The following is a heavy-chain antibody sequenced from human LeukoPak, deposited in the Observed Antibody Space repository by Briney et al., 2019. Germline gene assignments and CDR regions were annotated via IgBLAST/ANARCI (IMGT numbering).Heavy chain of an antibody. D-gene: IGHD5-24*01. CDR2: ISWNSGSI. Sequence: PGRSLRLSCAASGFTFDDYAMPWVRQAPGKGLEWVSGISWNSGSIGYADSVKGRFTISRDNAKNSLYLQMNSLRAEDTALYYCAKDRTPLIREMATILDYWGQGTLVTVSS. V-gene: IGHV3-9*01. CDR3: AKDRTPLIREMATILDY. J-gene: IGHJ4*02. CDR1: GFTFDDYA.